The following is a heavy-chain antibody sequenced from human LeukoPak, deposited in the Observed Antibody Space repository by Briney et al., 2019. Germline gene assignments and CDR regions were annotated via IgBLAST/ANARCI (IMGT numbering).Heavy chain of an antibody. CDR1: GFTFSSYS. J-gene: IGHJ4*02. Sequence: PGGSLRLSCAASGFTFSSYSMDWIRQAPGKGLEWVSSISSSTSYIYYADSVKGRFTISKDNAKNSLYLQMNSLRAEDTAVYYCARAGGSTVSHSDYWGQGTLVTVSS. CDR3: ARAGGSTVSHSDY. V-gene: IGHV3-21*01. CDR2: ISSSTSYI. D-gene: IGHD4-17*01.